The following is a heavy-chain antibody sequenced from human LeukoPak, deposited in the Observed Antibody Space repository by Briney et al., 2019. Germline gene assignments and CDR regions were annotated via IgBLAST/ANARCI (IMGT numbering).Heavy chain of an antibody. CDR3: ATAVPATSDFDY. D-gene: IGHD2-2*01. Sequence: ASVKVSCKVSGYTLTELSMHWVRQAPGKGLEWMGGFDPEDGETIYAQKFQGRVTMTEDTSTDTAYMELSSLRSEDAAVYYCATAVPATSDFDYWGQGTLVTVSS. J-gene: IGHJ4*02. CDR1: GYTLTELS. CDR2: FDPEDGET. V-gene: IGHV1-24*01.